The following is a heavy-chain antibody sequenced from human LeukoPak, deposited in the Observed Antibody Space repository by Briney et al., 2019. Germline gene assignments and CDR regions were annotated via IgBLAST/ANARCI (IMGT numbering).Heavy chain of an antibody. D-gene: IGHD3-16*02. CDR1: GFTFSRFA. V-gene: IGHV3-30*01. J-gene: IGHJ6*03. CDR2: ISYDGSEK. CDR3: ARGTDYVWGSFRFSFHMDV. Sequence: GGSLRLSCAASGFTFSRFAMHWVRQAPGKGLEWVAIISYDGSEKYYADSVKGRFTISRDNSKNTLYLQVNSLRAEDTAVFYCARGTDYVWGSFRFSFHMDVWGKGTTVTVSS.